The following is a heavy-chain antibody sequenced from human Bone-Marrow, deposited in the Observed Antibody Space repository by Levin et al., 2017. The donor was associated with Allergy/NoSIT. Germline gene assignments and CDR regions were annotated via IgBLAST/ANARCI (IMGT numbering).Heavy chain of an antibody. CDR1: GFNFDDYA. CDR3: AKDMGATVTTWVVMDF. Sequence: LSLTCAASGFNFDDYAMHWVRQAPGRGLEWVSGISWTTGSTEYADSVKGRFTISRDNAKNSVYLQMNSLRPEDTALYYCAKDMGATVTTWVVMDFWGRGTTVTVSS. V-gene: IGHV3-9*01. J-gene: IGHJ6*02. CDR2: ISWTTGST. D-gene: IGHD4-17*01.